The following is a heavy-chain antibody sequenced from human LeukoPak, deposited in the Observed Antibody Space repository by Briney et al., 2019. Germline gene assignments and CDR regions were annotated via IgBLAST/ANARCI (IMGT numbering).Heavy chain of an antibody. D-gene: IGHD4-17*01. J-gene: IGHJ6*02. CDR2: INAYNGNT. Sequence: ASVKVSCKTAGYTFNSYGISWVRQAPGQGLEWMGWINAYNGNTKYVQKLQGRVTTTTDTSTSTAYMELRSLRSDDTAVYYCAREPGNDYGDYYYYGMDVWGQGTTVTVSS. CDR1: GYTFNSYG. V-gene: IGHV1-18*01. CDR3: AREPGNDYGDYYYYGMDV.